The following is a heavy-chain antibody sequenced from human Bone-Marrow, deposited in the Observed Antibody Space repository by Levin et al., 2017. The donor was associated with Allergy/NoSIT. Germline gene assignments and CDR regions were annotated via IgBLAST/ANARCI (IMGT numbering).Heavy chain of an antibody. V-gene: IGHV3-7*04. Sequence: GGSLRLSCAASGFSFSSYWMSWVRQAPGKGLEWVANIKQDGSEKNYVDSVKGRFTISRDNAKNSLYLQMNSLRAEDTAVYYCARVAWIQLWFLDFWGRGTLVTVSS. D-gene: IGHD5-18*01. CDR1: GFSFSSYW. CDR3: ARVAWIQLWFLDF. CDR2: IKQDGSEK. J-gene: IGHJ4*02.